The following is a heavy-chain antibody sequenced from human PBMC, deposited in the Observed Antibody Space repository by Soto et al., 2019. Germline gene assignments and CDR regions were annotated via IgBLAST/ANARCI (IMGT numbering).Heavy chain of an antibody. CDR2: ISAYNGNT. CDR1: GYTFTSYG. CDR3: ARYPDTEGWFGELSLDWYFDL. J-gene: IGHJ2*01. Sequence: QVQLVQSGAEVKKPGASVKVSCKASGYTFTSYGISWVRQAPGQGLEWMGWISAYNGNTNYAQKLQGRVTMTTDTSTXXAXMXXRSLRSDDTAVYYCARYPDTEGWFGELSLDWYFDLWGRGTLVTVSS. V-gene: IGHV1-18*01. D-gene: IGHD3-10*01.